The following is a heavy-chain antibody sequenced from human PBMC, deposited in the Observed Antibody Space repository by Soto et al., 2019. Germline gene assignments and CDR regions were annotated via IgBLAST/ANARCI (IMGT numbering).Heavy chain of an antibody. Sequence: PGGSLRLSCAASGFTFSSYSMNWVRQAPGKGLEWVSSISSSSSYIYYADSVKGRFTISRDNAKNSLYLQMNSLRAEDTAVYYCARALAPAVAGTGWFDPWGQGTLVTVSS. D-gene: IGHD6-19*01. V-gene: IGHV3-21*01. CDR3: ARALAPAVAGTGWFDP. J-gene: IGHJ5*02. CDR1: GFTFSSYS. CDR2: ISSSSSYI.